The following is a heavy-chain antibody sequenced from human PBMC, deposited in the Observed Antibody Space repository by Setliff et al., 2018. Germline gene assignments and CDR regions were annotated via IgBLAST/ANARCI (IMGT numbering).Heavy chain of an antibody. Sequence: PGGSLRLSCAASGFSISGRWMSWVRQAPGKGLEWVANIKEDGSEQYYVDSVWGRFTISRDNVKKMLYLQMDSLRTEDTAVYYCTREHTPWVGASHHDCWGQGTQVTVSS. CDR1: GFSISGRW. CDR3: TREHTPWVGASHHDC. D-gene: IGHD1-26*01. CDR2: IKEDGSEQ. J-gene: IGHJ4*02. V-gene: IGHV3-7*01.